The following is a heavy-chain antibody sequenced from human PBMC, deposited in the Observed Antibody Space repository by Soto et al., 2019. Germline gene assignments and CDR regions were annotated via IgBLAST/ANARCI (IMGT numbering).Heavy chain of an antibody. V-gene: IGHV4-31*01. CDR1: GGSISSGGYY. CDR3: ARDPAP. CDR2: LYNSGST. J-gene: IGHJ5*02. Sequence: QVQLQESGPGLVKPSQTLSLTCTVSGGSISSGGYYWSWIRQHPGKGLEWIGYLYNSGSTYYNPYPRTLCTISADTSKNPFSLKLSAVTAAATAVYSCARDPAPWGQGTLVTV.